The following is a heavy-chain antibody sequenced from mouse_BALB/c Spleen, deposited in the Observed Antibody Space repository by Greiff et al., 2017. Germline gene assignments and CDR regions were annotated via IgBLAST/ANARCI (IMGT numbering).Heavy chain of an antibody. V-gene: IGHV3-8*02. J-gene: IGHJ4*01. CDR2: ISYSGST. CDR3: ARYGATVVAEAMDY. Sequence: EVQLQQSGPSLVKPSQTLSLTCSVTGDSITSGYWNLIRKFPGNKLEYMGYISYSGSTYYNPSLKSRISITRDTSKNQYYLQLNSVTTEDTATYYCARYGATVVAEAMDYWGQGTSVTVSS. CDR1: GDSITSGY. D-gene: IGHD1-1*01.